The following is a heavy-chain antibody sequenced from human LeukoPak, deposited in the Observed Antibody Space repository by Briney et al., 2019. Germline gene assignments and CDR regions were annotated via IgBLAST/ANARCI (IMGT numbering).Heavy chain of an antibody. CDR2: INQDGSVK. D-gene: IGHD3-16*01. CDR1: GFTFSRSW. V-gene: IGHV3-7*01. J-gene: IGHJ4*02. Sequence: PGESLRLSCAASGFTFSRSWMTWVRQAPGKGLEWVASINQDGSVKHYMDSVKGRFTISRDNSNNLLFLQMYSLRAEDTAVYYCAKLLGDVTTFDYWGQETLVTVSS. CDR3: AKLLGDVTTFDY.